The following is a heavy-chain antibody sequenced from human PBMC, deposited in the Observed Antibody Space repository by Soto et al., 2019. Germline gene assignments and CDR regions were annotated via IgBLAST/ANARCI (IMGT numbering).Heavy chain of an antibody. D-gene: IGHD1-1*01. CDR1: GFTFSSYE. CDR3: AQAPTGLDV. Sequence: EVQLVESGGGLVQPGGSLRLSCAASGFTFSSYEMNWVRQAPGKGLEWVAYISSSGNTIYYADSVKGRFTISRDNADNSLYLQMNSLRAADTAVYYCAQAPTGLDVWGQGTTVIVSS. CDR2: ISSSGNTI. J-gene: IGHJ6*02. V-gene: IGHV3-48*03.